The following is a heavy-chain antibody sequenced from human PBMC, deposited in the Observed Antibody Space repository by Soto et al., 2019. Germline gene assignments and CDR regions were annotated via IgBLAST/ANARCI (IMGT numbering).Heavy chain of an antibody. V-gene: IGHV3-33*01. Sequence: GGSLRLSCAASGFTFHTYGMHWVRQVPGKGLQWVAVIWYDGGTKYYADSVRGRFTVSRDNSKNTLYLQMNSLGDEDTAVYYCARIDCTGNNCNPYYHYGMDVWGQGTTVTVSS. CDR2: IWYDGGTK. CDR3: ARIDCTGNNCNPYYHYGMDV. CDR1: GFTFHTYG. J-gene: IGHJ6*02. D-gene: IGHD2-8*02.